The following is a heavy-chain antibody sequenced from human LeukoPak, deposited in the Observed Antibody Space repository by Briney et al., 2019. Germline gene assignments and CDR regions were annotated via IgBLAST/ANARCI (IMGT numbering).Heavy chain of an antibody. Sequence: GGSLRLSCAASGFTFSNYGMSWVRQAPGKGLEWVSSIGAGGVTILYADSVKGRFTISRDNSKNTLYLQMNSLRAEDTAVYYCAKEMKPWMHFDYWGQGTLVTVSS. V-gene: IGHV3-23*01. CDR1: GFTFSNYG. D-gene: IGHD5-12*01. CDR2: IGAGGVTI. CDR3: AKEMKPWMHFDY. J-gene: IGHJ4*02.